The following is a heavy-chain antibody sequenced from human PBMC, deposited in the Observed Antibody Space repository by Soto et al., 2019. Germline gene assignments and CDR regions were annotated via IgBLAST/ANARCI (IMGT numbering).Heavy chain of an antibody. V-gene: IGHV4-59*08. CDR2: ISYSGST. CDR3: ASLNFDILTGYYAFDL. D-gene: IGHD3-9*01. Sequence: SETLSLTCTFSGGSISSYYWSLIRQPPGKGLEYIGYISYSGSTNYNPSLKSRVTTSLDTSKNQFSLKLSSVTAADTAIYYCASLNFDILTGYYAFDLWGQGTMVTVSS. CDR1: GGSISSYY. J-gene: IGHJ3*01.